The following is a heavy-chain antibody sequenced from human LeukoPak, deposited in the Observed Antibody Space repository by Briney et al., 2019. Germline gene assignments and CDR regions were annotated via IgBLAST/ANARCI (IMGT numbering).Heavy chain of an antibody. D-gene: IGHD1-7*01. V-gene: IGHV1-18*01. J-gene: IGHJ4*02. CDR2: ISPYNGNT. CDR1: GYTFTSYG. CDR3: AREGETGTKRNDY. Sequence: ASVKVSCKASGYTFTSYGISWVREAPGQGLEWMGWISPYNGNTHYTQKLQGRVTMTTDTSTSTAYMELRSLRSGDTAVYYCAREGETGTKRNDYWGQRSLVTVSS.